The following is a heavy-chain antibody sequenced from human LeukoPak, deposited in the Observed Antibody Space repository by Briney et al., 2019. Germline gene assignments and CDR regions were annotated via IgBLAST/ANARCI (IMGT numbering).Heavy chain of an antibody. CDR2: IYPGDSDT. CDR3: VRQASKSSAARD. CDR1: GYSFTSYW. Sequence: NLGESLKISCKGSGYSFTSYWIGWVRQMPGKGLEWMGIIYPGDSDTRYSPSFQGQVTISADKSISTAYLQWSSLKASDSAMYYCVRQASKSSAARDWGQGTLVTVSS. V-gene: IGHV5-51*01. D-gene: IGHD2-2*01. J-gene: IGHJ4*02.